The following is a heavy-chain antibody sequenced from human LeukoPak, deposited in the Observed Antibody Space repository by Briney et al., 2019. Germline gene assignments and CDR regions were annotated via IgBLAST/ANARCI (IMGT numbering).Heavy chain of an antibody. J-gene: IGHJ4*02. D-gene: IGHD3-10*02. V-gene: IGHV1-69*10. CDR2: IIPILDIA. Sequence: ASVTVCFTASGGTFTIYTISWVRQAPGQGKERMGGIIPILDIANYAQKFQGRVTITTDKSTSTAYMELSSLRSEHTAVYYCARMLGLYRAEFDYWGQGTLVTGSS. CDR1: GGTFTIYT. CDR3: ARMLGLYRAEFDY.